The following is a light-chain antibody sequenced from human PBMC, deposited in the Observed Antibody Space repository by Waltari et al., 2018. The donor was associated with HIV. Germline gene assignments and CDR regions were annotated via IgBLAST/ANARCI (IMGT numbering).Light chain of an antibody. CDR2: DSS. CDR1: RSINTY. J-gene: IGKJ1*01. Sequence: DIQMTQSPSSLSASLGDRVTITCRASRSINTYLNLYQHKLGESPKILISDSSTLQSGAQPRFSGRGSGTDFTLTIASLQPEDRATYYCQKSDTPPWTFGQGTKVEI. CDR3: QKSDTPPWT. V-gene: IGKV1-39*01.